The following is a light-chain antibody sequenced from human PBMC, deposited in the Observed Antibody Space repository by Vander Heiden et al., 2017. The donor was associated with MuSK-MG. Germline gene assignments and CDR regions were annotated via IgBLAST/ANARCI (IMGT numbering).Light chain of an antibody. CDR3: QQYGSSPRIT. CDR1: QSVSSSY. J-gene: IGKJ5*01. V-gene: IGKV3-20*01. CDR2: GAS. Sequence: ELVLTQSPGTLSLSPGERATLSCRASQSVSSSYLAWYQQKPGQAPRLLIYGASSRATGIPDRFSGSGSGTDFTLTISRLEPEDFAVYYCQQYGSSPRITFGPGTRLEIK.